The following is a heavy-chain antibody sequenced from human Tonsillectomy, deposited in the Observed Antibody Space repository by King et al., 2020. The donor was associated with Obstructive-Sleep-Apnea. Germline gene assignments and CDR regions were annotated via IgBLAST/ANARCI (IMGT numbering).Heavy chain of an antibody. D-gene: IGHD2-8*01. J-gene: IGHJ4*02. V-gene: IGHV4-59*01. CDR2: LYHTGST. CDR1: GGSISSFY. CDR3: AKWHQYGGTRYYFDY. Sequence: LQLQESGPGLVKPSETLSRTCTVSGGSISSFYWSWIRQPPGKGLEWLGHLYHTGSTNYNPSLKRRVTISVDTSKKHFSLRLSSVTAADTAVYYCAKWHQYGGTRYYFDYWGQGTLVTVSS.